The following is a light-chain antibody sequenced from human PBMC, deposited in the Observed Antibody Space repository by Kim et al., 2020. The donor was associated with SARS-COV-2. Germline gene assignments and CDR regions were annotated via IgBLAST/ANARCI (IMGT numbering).Light chain of an antibody. Sequence: PGKTAGITCWENSIGLRSVHWYQQKPGQAPVLVIYYDTDRPSGIPERFSGSNSGNTATLTISRVEAGDEADYYCQVWDTGSDHPIFGGGTQLTVL. CDR2: YDT. V-gene: IGLV3-21*04. J-gene: IGLJ2*01. CDR3: QVWDTGSDHPI. CDR1: SIGLRS.